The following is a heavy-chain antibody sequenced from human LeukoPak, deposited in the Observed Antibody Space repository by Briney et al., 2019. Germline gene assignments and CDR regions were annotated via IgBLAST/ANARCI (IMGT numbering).Heavy chain of an antibody. D-gene: IGHD2-2*01. CDR2: IYYSGST. CDR3: AXXXXXXSTSCPGAFDI. CDR1: XGSISSYY. Sequence: CTVSXGSISSYYWSWIRQPPGKGLEWIGYIYYSGSTNYNPSLTSRGTISVDTSKNQFSLTLSSVTAADTAVYYYAXXXXXXSTSCPGAFDIWGQGTMVTVSS. V-gene: IGHV4-59*01. J-gene: IGHJ3*02.